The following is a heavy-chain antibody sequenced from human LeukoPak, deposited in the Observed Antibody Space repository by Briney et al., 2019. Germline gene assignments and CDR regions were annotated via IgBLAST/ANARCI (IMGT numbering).Heavy chain of an antibody. CDR3: ARVRFDYYNGMNV. V-gene: IGHV3-66*02. Sequence: GGSLRLSCAASGLTVSSNYMSWVRQAPGKGLEWVSVIYSGGDTYYADSVKGRFTISRDNSKNTLYLQMNSLGAEDTAVYYCARVRFDYYNGMNVWGQGTTVTVSS. D-gene: IGHD3-10*01. CDR2: IYSGGDT. CDR1: GLTVSSNY. J-gene: IGHJ6*02.